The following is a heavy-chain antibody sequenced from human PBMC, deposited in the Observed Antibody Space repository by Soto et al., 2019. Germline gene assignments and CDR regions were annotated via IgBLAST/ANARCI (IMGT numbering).Heavy chain of an antibody. CDR3: ALFIPLVTETIDF. CDR1: GGSFSGYY. J-gene: IGHJ4*02. D-gene: IGHD3-16*01. V-gene: IGHV4-34*01. Sequence: SETLSLTCAVYGGSFSGYYWSWIRQPPGKGLEWIGEINHSGSTNYNPSLKSRVTISVDTSKNQFSLKLSSVTAADTAVYYCALFIPLVTETIDFRGQGTLVTGSS. CDR2: INHSGST.